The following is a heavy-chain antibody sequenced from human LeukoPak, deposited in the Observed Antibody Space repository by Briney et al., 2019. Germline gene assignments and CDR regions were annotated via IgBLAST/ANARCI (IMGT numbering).Heavy chain of an antibody. Sequence: ASVKVSCKSSGYTFTGYYMHWVRQAPGQELEWMGRINPNSGGTNYAQKFQGRVTMTRDTSISTAYMELSRLRSDDTAVYYCAREVVVAASDAFDIWGQGTMVTVSS. D-gene: IGHD2-15*01. V-gene: IGHV1-2*06. CDR2: INPNSGGT. CDR3: AREVVVAASDAFDI. CDR1: GYTFTGYY. J-gene: IGHJ3*02.